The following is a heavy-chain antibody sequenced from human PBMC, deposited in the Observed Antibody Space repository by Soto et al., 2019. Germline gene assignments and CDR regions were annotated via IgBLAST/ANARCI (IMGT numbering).Heavy chain of an antibody. CDR3: TTHKYGSFKF. D-gene: IGHD3-10*01. Sequence: GGSLRLSCAASGFTFSNSWMNWVRQAPGKGLEWVGRIKRQTEGGTTDYTAPVKGRFTISRDDSKDTLYLQMNSLKTEDTAVYYCTTHKYGSFKFWGQGTLVTGSS. J-gene: IGHJ4*02. V-gene: IGHV3-15*07. CDR1: GFTFSNSW. CDR2: IKRQTEGGTT.